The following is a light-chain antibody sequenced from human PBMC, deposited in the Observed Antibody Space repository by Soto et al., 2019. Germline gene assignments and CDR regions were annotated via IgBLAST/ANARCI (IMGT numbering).Light chain of an antibody. V-gene: IGKV3-20*01. Sequence: EVVLTQSPGTLSLSPGERATLSCRASQSVSSSYLAWYQQKPGQAPRLLVYGASSRATGIPDRVSGSGSGTDFTLFINRLEPEDFAVYYCQQYGSSPTFGGGTKVEIK. J-gene: IGKJ4*01. CDR2: GAS. CDR3: QQYGSSPT. CDR1: QSVSSSY.